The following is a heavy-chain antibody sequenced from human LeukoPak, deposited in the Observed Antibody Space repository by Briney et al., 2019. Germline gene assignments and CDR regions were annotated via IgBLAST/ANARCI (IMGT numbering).Heavy chain of an antibody. D-gene: IGHD2-15*01. J-gene: IGHJ5*02. V-gene: IGHV3-33*01. CDR3: ARSHIVVVVAAAFDP. Sequence: GGSLRLSCAASGFTFSSYGVPWVRQAPGKGLEWVAVIWYDGSNKYYADSVKGRFTISRDNSKNTLYLQMNSLRAEDTAVYYCARSHIVVVVAAAFDPWGQGTLVTVSS. CDR1: GFTFSSYG. CDR2: IWYDGSNK.